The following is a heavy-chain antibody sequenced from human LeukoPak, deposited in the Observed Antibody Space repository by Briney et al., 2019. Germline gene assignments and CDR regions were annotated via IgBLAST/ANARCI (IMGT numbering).Heavy chain of an antibody. J-gene: IGHJ6*03. CDR3: ARFKNHMDV. D-gene: IGHD1-14*01. CDR2: FYPGDSDT. Sequence: GEAPKISCKGSGYSLTSYWIGWVRQMPGKGVEWMGIFYPGDSDTRYSPSFQGQVTHSADKSISTAYLQWSSLKASDTAMYYCARFKNHMDVWGKGTTVTVSS. V-gene: IGHV5-51*01. CDR1: GYSLTSYW.